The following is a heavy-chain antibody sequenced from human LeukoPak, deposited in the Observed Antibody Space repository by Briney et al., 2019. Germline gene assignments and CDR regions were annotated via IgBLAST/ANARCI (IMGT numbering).Heavy chain of an antibody. Sequence: ASVKVSCKASGYTFSSYDITWVRQAPGQGLEWMGWISAYNDNTEYAQKFQGRVTMTTDASTSTAYMELRSPRSDDTAVYYCARWMRYCSSTTCYYYYMDVWGIGTTVTVSS. CDR3: ARWMRYCSSTTCYYYYMDV. V-gene: IGHV1-18*01. D-gene: IGHD2/OR15-2a*01. CDR1: GYTFSSYD. CDR2: ISAYNDNT. J-gene: IGHJ6*03.